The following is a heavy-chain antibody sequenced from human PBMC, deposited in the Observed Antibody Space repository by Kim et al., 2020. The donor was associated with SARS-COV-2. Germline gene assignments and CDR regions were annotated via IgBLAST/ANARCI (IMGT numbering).Heavy chain of an antibody. Sequence: GGSLRLSCSASGFAFSGYALSWVRQAPGKGLELVSAITAGGRSRYLADSVKGRFGISRDDFRSTFYLEMNSLRAEDTAVYYCAKEGGNYVSNPFDYWGQGALVTVSS. CDR3: AKEGGNYVSNPFDY. CDR1: GFAFSGYA. D-gene: IGHD3-16*01. V-gene: IGHV3-23*01. J-gene: IGHJ4*02. CDR2: ITAGGRSR.